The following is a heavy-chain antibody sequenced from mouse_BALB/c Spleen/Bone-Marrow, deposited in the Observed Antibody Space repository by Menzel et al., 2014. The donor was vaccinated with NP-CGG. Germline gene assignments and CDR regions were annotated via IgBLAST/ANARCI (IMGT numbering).Heavy chain of an antibody. D-gene: IGHD2-4*01. CDR2: IWAGGST. CDR3: AREGDDYGGHHFDY. Sequence: VKLMESGPGLVAPSQSLSITCTVSGFSLTSYGVHWVRQPPGKGLEWLGVIWAGGSTNYNSALMSRLSISKDNSKSQVFLKMNSLQTDDTAMYYCAREGDDYGGHHFDYWGQGTTLTVSS. V-gene: IGHV2-9*02. CDR1: GFSLTSYG. J-gene: IGHJ2*01.